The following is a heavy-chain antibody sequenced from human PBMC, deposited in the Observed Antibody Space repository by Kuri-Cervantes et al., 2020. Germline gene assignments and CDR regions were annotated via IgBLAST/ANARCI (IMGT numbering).Heavy chain of an antibody. J-gene: IGHJ6*02. Sequence: SVKVSCKASGGTFSSYTISWVRQAPGQGLEWMGRIIPILGIANYAQKFQGRVTITADKSTSTAYMELSSLRSEDTAVYYCARDLQQLIHYYYGMDVWGQGTTVTVSS. D-gene: IGHD6-13*01. CDR2: IIPILGIA. CDR3: ARDLQQLIHYYYGMDV. CDR1: GGTFSSYT. V-gene: IGHV1-69*04.